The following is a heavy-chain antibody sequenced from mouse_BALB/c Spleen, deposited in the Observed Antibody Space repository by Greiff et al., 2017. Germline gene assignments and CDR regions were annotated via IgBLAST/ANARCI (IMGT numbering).Heavy chain of an antibody. V-gene: IGHV5-4*02. CDR1: GFTFSDYY. D-gene: IGHD2-4*01. CDR2: ISDGGSYT. Sequence: EVMLVESGGGLVKPGGSLKLSCAASGFTFSDYYMYWVRQTPEKRLEWVATISDGGSYTYYPDSVKGRFTISRDNAKNNLYLQMSSLKSEDTAMYYCARGGYDSYYYAMDYWGQGTSVTVSS. CDR3: ARGGYDSYYYAMDY. J-gene: IGHJ4*01.